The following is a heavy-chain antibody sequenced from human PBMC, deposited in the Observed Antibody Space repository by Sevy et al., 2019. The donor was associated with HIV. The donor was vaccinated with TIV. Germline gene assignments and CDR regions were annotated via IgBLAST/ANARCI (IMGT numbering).Heavy chain of an antibody. CDR1: GFTFSSYW. CDR2: IKQDMGEK. D-gene: IGHD3-22*01. J-gene: IGHJ4*02. CDR3: ARAQQVTMLVVIGGLYFDF. Sequence: GGSLRLSCAASGFTFSSYWMTWVRQAPGKGLEWVANIKQDMGEKYNADSVKGRFTISRDNARNSLYLQMESLRAEDTAVYYCARAQQVTMLVVIGGLYFDFWGQGTLVTVSS. V-gene: IGHV3-7*01.